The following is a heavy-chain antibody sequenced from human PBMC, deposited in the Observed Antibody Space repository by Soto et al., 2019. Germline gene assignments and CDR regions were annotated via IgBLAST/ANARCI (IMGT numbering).Heavy chain of an antibody. D-gene: IGHD3-10*01. CDR2: IIPILGIA. V-gene: IGHV1-69*02. Sequence: QVQLVQSGAEVKKPGSSVKVSCKASGGTFSSYTISWVRQAPGQGLEWMGRIIPILGIANYAQKFQGRVTITADKSTSTAYMELSSLRSEDTAVYYCARASSVMVRGVTFDYWGQGTLVTVSS. CDR1: GGTFSSYT. CDR3: ARASSVMVRGVTFDY. J-gene: IGHJ4*02.